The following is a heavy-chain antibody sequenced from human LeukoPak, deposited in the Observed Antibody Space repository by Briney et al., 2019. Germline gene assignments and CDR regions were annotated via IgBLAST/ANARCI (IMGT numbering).Heavy chain of an antibody. CDR3: VRGTGY. V-gene: IGHV3-64D*06. Sequence: GGSLRLSCSVSGFTFSTNVIHWVRRAPGKGLEYVSAISSNGDNTYYADSVKGRFTISRDNSKNTLYLQMSSLRADDTAVYYCVRGTGYWGQGTLVTVSS. CDR2: ISSNGDNT. J-gene: IGHJ4*02. CDR1: GFTFSTNV.